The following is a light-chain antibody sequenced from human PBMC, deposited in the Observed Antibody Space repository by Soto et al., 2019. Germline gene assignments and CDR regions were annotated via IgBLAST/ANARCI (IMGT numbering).Light chain of an antibody. V-gene: IGKV3-20*01. CDR2: GAS. Sequence: ILLTQSPGTLSLSPGDSATLSCRASQSIRGNYLAWSPQKPGHAPRVLIYGASNRATGIPERLSGSGSGTYFTLTIGRLEPQYYAMYYCQQYVISVTFGQGTRLEIK. CDR3: QQYVISVT. J-gene: IGKJ5*01. CDR1: QSIRGNY.